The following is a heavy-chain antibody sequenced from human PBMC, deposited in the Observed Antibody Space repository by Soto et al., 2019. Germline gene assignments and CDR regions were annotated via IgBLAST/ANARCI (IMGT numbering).Heavy chain of an antibody. J-gene: IGHJ3*02. D-gene: IGHD6-19*01. V-gene: IGHV1-58*02. CDR2: IVVGSGNT. CDR3: AAEGSGWYLAFDI. CDR1: GFTFTSSA. Sequence: SVKVSCKASGFTFTSSAMQWVRQARGQRLEWIGWIVVGSGNTNYAQKFQERVTITRGMSTSTAYMELSSLRSEDTAVYYCAAEGSGWYLAFDIWGQGTMVTVSS.